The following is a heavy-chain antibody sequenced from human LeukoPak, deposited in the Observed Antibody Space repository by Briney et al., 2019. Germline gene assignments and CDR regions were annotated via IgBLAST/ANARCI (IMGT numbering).Heavy chain of an antibody. V-gene: IGHV5-51*01. Sequence: GESLKISCKGSGYSFTSYWIGWVRQMPGKGLEWMGIIYPGDSDTRYSPSFQGQVTISADKSISTAYLQWSSLKASDTAMYYCARQIGVVPAAMANDYWGQGTLVTVSS. CDR1: GYSFTSYW. D-gene: IGHD2-2*01. J-gene: IGHJ4*02. CDR2: IYPGDSDT. CDR3: ARQIGVVPAAMANDY.